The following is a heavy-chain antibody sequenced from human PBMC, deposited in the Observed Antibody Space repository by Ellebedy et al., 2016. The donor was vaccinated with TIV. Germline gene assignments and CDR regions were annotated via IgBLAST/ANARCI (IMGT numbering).Heavy chain of an antibody. CDR2: IWYDGSNK. CDR1: GFTFSSYG. J-gene: IGHJ6*02. D-gene: IGHD3-9*01. V-gene: IGHV3-33*01. CDR3: AREVAILTGYYMDYYYGMDV. Sequence: PGGSLRLSCAASGFTFSSYGMHWVRQAPGKGLEWVAVIWYDGSNKYYADSVKGRFTISRDNSKNTLYLQMNSLRAEDTAVYYCAREVAILTGYYMDYYYGMDVWGQGTTVTVSS.